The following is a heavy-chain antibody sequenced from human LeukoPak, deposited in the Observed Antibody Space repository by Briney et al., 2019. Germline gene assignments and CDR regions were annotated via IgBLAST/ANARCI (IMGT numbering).Heavy chain of an antibody. Sequence: GGSLRLSCAASGFTFSSYWMSWVRQAPGKGLEWVANIKQDGSEKYYVDSVKGRFTTSRDNAKNSLYLQMNSLRAEDTAVYYCARLTVEMATIIPRDAFDIWGQGTMVTVSS. J-gene: IGHJ3*02. CDR1: GFTFSSYW. CDR2: IKQDGSEK. CDR3: ARLTVEMATIIPRDAFDI. V-gene: IGHV3-7*01. D-gene: IGHD5-24*01.